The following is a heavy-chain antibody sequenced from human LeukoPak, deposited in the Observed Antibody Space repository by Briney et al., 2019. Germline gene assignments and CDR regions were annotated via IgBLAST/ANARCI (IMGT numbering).Heavy chain of an antibody. CDR3: ARDVHSMIVVVSYYYYGMDV. J-gene: IGHJ6*02. V-gene: IGHV1-18*01. CDR2: ISANNGTT. D-gene: IGHD3-22*01. CDR1: GYTFTSYG. Sequence: ASVKVSCKASGYTFTSYGISWVRQAPGQGLEWMGWISANNGTTNYAQKLQGRVTMTTDTSTSTAYMEPRSLRSDDTAVYYCARDVHSMIVVVSYYYYGMDVWGQGTTVTVS.